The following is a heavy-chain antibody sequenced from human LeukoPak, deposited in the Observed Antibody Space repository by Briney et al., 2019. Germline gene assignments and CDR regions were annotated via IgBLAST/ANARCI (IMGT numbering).Heavy chain of an antibody. D-gene: IGHD2-15*01. J-gene: IGHJ4*02. Sequence: ASVKVSCKASGYTFTSYDINWVRQATGQGLEWMGWMNPNSGNTGYAQKFQGRVTMTRNTSISTAYMELSSLRSGDTAVYHCARVVAAYDGRSFDYWGQGTLVTVSS. CDR2: MNPNSGNT. CDR3: ARVVAAYDGRSFDY. CDR1: GYTFTSYD. V-gene: IGHV1-8*01.